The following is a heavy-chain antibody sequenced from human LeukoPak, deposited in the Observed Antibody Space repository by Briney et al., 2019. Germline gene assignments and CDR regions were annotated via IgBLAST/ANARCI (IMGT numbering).Heavy chain of an antibody. Sequence: SETLSLTCTVSGAXISSSTYYWGWIRQHPGEGLEWIGSIYSSGITYCNPSLKSRVTIFADTSKNQVSLQLSSVTAADTAVYYCAGRPAGYWGQGTLVTVSS. CDR1: GAXISSSTYY. J-gene: IGHJ4*02. CDR3: AGRPAGY. V-gene: IGHV4-39*01. CDR2: IYSSGIT.